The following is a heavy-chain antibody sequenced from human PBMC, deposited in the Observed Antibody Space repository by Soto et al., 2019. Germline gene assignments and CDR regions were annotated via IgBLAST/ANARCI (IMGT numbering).Heavy chain of an antibody. D-gene: IGHD2-15*01. J-gene: IGHJ6*02. V-gene: IGHV7-4-1*01. CDR1: GYTFTSYA. CDR3: AREGYCSGGSCYGDYYYYGMDV. CDR2: INTNTGNP. Sequence: ASVKVSCKASGYTFTSYAMNWVRQAPGQGLEWMGWINTNTGNPTYAQGFTGRFVFSLDTSVSTAYLQICSLKAEDTAVYYCAREGYCSGGSCYGDYYYYGMDVWGQGTTVTVPS.